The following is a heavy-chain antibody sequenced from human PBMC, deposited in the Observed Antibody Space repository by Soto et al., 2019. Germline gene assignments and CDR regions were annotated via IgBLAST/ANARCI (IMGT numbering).Heavy chain of an antibody. CDR1: GPTVSSSY. V-gene: IGHV3-53*01. J-gene: IGHJ4*02. CDR3: AKDFERSAFDH. CDR2: ISDGGGNV. Sequence: GGSLRLSCAASGPTVSSSYMSWVRQAPGKGLQWVAMISDGGGNVYYADAVKGRFTVSRDNYRDFVYLEISSLTGDDAAVYYCAKDFERSAFDHWGQGTPVTVSS. D-gene: IGHD3-3*01.